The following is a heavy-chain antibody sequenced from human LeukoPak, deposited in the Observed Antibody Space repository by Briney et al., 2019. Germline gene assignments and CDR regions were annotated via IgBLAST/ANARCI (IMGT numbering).Heavy chain of an antibody. CDR2: IWYDGSNK. J-gene: IGHJ4*02. CDR1: GFTFSSYG. V-gene: IGHV3-33*01. D-gene: IGHD4-11*01. Sequence: PGGSLRLSCAASGFTFSSYGMHWVRQAPGKGLEWVAVIWYDGSNKYYADSVKGRFTISRDNSKNTLYLQMNSLRAEDTAVYYCARGWDDYSIPPLGYWGQGTLVTVSS. CDR3: ARGWDDYSIPPLGY.